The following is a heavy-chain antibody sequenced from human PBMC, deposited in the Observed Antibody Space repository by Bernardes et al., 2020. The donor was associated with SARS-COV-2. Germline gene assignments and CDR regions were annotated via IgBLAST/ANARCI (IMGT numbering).Heavy chain of an antibody. J-gene: IGHJ4*02. CDR1: GGSLSGY. CDR3: TRHGGRHFDF. Sequence: TLSLTCAVYGGSLSGYWSWIRQPPGKGLEWIGEINHSGGTKYNPSLKSRVSISVDTSKNQFSLRLNSVTAADTAVYYCTRHGGRHFDFWDQGTLVTVSS. CDR2: INHSGGT. D-gene: IGHD2-15*01. V-gene: IGHV4-34*01.